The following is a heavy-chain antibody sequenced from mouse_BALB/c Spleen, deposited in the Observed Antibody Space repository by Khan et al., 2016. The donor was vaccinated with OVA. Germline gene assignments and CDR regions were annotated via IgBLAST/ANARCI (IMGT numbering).Heavy chain of an antibody. CDR2: ISYSGST. J-gene: IGHJ2*01. CDR1: GYSITSGYV. CDR3: ARTARIKY. V-gene: IGHV3-2*02. D-gene: IGHD1-2*01. Sequence: EVQLQESGPGLVKPSQSLSLTCTVTGYSITSGYVWNWIRQFPGNKLEWMGYISYSGSTNYNPSLKSRISFTRDTSKNQFFLQLNSVTTEDTATYYCARTARIKYWGQGTTLTVSS.